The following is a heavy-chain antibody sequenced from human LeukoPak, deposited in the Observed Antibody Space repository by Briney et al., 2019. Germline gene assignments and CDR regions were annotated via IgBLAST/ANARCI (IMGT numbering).Heavy chain of an antibody. CDR1: GFTFSSYE. J-gene: IGHJ3*02. CDR3: AREDGDAFDI. D-gene: IGHD5-24*01. Sequence: PGGSLRLSCAASGFTFSSYEMDWVRRAPGKGLEWVSYIGSSGGSRYYADSVKGRFTSSRDNAKNSLYLQMNSLRVGDTAVYYCAREDGDAFDIWGQGTVVSVSS. V-gene: IGHV3-48*03. CDR2: IGSSGGSR.